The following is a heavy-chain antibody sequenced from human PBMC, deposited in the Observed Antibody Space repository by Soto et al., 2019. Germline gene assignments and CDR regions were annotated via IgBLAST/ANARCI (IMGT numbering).Heavy chain of an antibody. CDR1: GGTFSSYA. CDR3: ARDLAECSGGSCYPATDAFDI. CDR2: IIPIFGTA. Sequence: QVQLVQSGAEVKKPGSSVKVSCKASGGTFSSYAISWVRQAPGQGLEWMGGIIPIFGTANYAQKFQGRVTITADESPSTAYMELSSLRSEDTAVYYCARDLAECSGGSCYPATDAFDIWGQGTMVTVSS. D-gene: IGHD2-15*01. J-gene: IGHJ3*02. V-gene: IGHV1-69*01.